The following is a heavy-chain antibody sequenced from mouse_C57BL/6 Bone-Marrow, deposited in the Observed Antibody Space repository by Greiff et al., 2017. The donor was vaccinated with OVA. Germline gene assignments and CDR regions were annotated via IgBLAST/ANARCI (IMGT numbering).Heavy chain of an antibody. CDR3: AREDGYYVDDY. CDR1: GYTFTDYY. V-gene: IGHV1-26*01. J-gene: IGHJ2*01. Sequence: EVQLQQSGPELVKPGASVKISCKASGYTFTDYYMNWVKQSHGKSLEWIGDINPNNGGTSYNQKFKGKATLTVDKSSSTAYMELRSLTSEDSAVYYCAREDGYYVDDYWGQGTTLTVSS. D-gene: IGHD2-3*01. CDR2: INPNNGGT.